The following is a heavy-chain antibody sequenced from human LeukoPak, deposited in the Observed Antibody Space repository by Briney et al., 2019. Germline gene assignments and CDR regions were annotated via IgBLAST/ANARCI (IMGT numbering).Heavy chain of an antibody. CDR2: IYTSGST. V-gene: IGHV4-4*07. J-gene: IGHJ3*02. CDR3: ARGGDFAFEYSSSSDAFDI. CDR1: GGSISSYY. D-gene: IGHD6-6*01. Sequence: SETLSLTCTVSGGSISSYYWSWIRQPAGKGLEWIGRIYTSGSTNYNPSLKSRVTMSVDTSKNQFSLKLSSVTAADTAVYYCARGGDFAFEYSSSSDAFDIWGQGTMVTVSS.